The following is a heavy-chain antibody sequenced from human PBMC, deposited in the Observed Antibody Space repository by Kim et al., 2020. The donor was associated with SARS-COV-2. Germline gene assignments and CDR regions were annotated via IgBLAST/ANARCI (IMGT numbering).Heavy chain of an antibody. D-gene: IGHD1-26*01. V-gene: IGHV4-39*01. Sequence: NPSLKGRVPISVDTSKNQLSLKLSSVTAADTAVYYCARRGGSYRPDAFDIWGQGTMVTVSS. J-gene: IGHJ3*02. CDR3: ARRGGSYRPDAFDI.